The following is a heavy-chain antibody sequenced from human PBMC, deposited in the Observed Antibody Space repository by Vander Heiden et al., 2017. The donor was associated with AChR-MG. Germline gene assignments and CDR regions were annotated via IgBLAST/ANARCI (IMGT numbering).Heavy chain of an antibody. CDR2: MNPNSGNT. D-gene: IGHD3-10*01. J-gene: IGHJ4*02. V-gene: IGHV1-8*01. Sequence: QVQLVQSGAEVKKPGASLKVSCTPSGYTFTSYEINWVRQATGQGLEWMGWMNPNSGNTGYAQKFQGRVTMTRNTSISTAYMELSSLRSEDTAVYYCARGLVRDRVASFRYFDYWGQGTLVTVSS. CDR1: GYTFTSYE. CDR3: ARGLVRDRVASFRYFDY.